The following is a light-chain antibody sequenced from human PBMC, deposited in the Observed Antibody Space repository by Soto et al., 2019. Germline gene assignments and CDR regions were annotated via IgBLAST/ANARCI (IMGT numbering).Light chain of an antibody. CDR1: QPISNY. V-gene: IGKV1-39*01. Sequence: DVQMTQSPSSLSASVGDRVTITCRASQPISNYLNWYQQKVGEAPKVLIFGASSLQSGAPSRFSGSGYGTDFTLVINNLHPDDFATYYCQQTHAAPPTFGQGTRL. CDR3: QQTHAAPPT. J-gene: IGKJ5*01. CDR2: GAS.